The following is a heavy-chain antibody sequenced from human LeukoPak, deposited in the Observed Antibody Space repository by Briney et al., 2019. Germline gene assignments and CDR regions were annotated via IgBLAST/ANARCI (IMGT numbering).Heavy chain of an antibody. V-gene: IGHV3-11*06. CDR2: ISSSSSYT. D-gene: IGHD3-9*01. J-gene: IGHJ3*02. Sequence: GGSLTLSCAASRFTFSHYYMSWLRQAPGKGLEWVSYISSSSSYTKYADSVKGRFTISRDNAKNSLYLQMNGLRAEDTAVYYCAGGEVLRYFDWLPDAFDIWGQGTRVTVSS. CDR3: AGGEVLRYFDWLPDAFDI. CDR1: RFTFSHYY.